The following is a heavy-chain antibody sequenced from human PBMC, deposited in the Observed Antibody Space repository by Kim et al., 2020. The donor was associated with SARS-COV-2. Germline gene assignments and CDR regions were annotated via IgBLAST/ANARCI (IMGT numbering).Heavy chain of an antibody. D-gene: IGHD5-12*01. J-gene: IGHJ5*02. CDR2: IIPIFGTA. CDR3: ARDGRGYDFGDWFDP. Sequence: SVKVSCKASGGTFSSYAISWVRQAPGQGLEWMGGIIPIFGTANFAQKFQGRVTITADESTSTAYMELSSLRSEDTAVYYCARDGRGYDFGDWFDPWGQGPLVTVSS. CDR1: GGTFSSYA. V-gene: IGHV1-69*13.